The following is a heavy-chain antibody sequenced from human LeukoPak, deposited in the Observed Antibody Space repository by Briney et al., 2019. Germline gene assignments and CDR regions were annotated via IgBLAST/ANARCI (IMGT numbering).Heavy chain of an antibody. J-gene: IGHJ4*02. CDR3: AIGTIFGVVLTPLNY. V-gene: IGHV1-69*05. CDR1: GGTFSSYA. D-gene: IGHD3-3*01. Sequence: GASVKVSCKASGGTFSSYAISWVRQAPGQGLEWMGGIIPIFGTANYAQKFQGRVTITTDESTSTAYMELSSLRSEDTAVYYCAIGTIFGVVLTPLNYWGQGTLVTVSS. CDR2: IIPIFGTA.